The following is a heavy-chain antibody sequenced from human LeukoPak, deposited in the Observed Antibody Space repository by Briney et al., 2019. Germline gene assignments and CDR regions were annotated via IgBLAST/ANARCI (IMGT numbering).Heavy chain of an antibody. CDR2: ISYDGFKK. V-gene: IGHV3-30*02. J-gene: IGHJ6*02. CDR1: GFNFNTYG. Sequence: GGSLRLSCRASGFNFNTYGMHWVRQAPGKGLEWVAIISYDGFKKHYADSVKGRFTISRDRSKNTLYLQMNSLRAEDTAVYYCAKVGYNYGGGMDVWGQGTTVTVSS. D-gene: IGHD5-18*01. CDR3: AKVGYNYGGGMDV.